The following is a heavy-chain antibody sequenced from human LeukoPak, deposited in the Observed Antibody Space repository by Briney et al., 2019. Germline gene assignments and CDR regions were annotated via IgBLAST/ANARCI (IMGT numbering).Heavy chain of an antibody. J-gene: IGHJ3*02. Sequence: ASVKVSCKASGGTFSSYDINWVRQATGQGLEWMGWMNPNSGNTGYAQKFQGRVTITRNTSISTAYMELSSLRSEDTAVYYCARARAGYYYDSRGYAFDIWGQGTMVTVSS. CDR3: ARARAGYYYDSRGYAFDI. V-gene: IGHV1-8*03. CDR2: MNPNSGNT. CDR1: GGTFSSYD. D-gene: IGHD3-22*01.